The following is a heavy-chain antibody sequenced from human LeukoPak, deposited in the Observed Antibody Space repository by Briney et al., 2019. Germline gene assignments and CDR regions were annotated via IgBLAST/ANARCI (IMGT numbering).Heavy chain of an antibody. J-gene: IGHJ2*01. CDR2: IYPGESDT. CDR3: ARAPYYYDSSGYYRPRYFDL. V-gene: IGHV5-51*01. Sequence: GGSLEISCKGSGYHFTSYWIGWVRQVPGKGLEWMGIIYPGESDTRYSPSFQGQVTISADKSISTAYLQWSSLKASDTAMYYCARAPYYYDSSGYYRPRYFDLWGRGTLVTVSS. CDR1: GYHFTSYW. D-gene: IGHD3-22*01.